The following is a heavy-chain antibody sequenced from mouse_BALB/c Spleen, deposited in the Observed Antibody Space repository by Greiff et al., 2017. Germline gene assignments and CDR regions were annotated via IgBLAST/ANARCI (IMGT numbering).Heavy chain of an antibody. V-gene: IGHV5-17*02. J-gene: IGHJ2*01. CDR3: ARSWEGGKNYFDY. D-gene: IGHD4-1*01. CDR2: ISSGSSTI. Sequence: EVQVVESGGGLVQPGGSRKLSCAASGFTLSSFGMHWVRQAPEKGLEWVAYISSGSSTIYYADTVKGRFTISRDNPKNTLFLQMTSLRSEDTAMYYCARSWEGGKNYFDYWGQGTTLTVSS. CDR1: GFTLSSFG.